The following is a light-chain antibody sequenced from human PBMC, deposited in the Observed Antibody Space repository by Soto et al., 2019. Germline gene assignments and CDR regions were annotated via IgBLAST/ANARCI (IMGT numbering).Light chain of an antibody. V-gene: IGKV4-1*01. CDR3: QQYYSSPRT. CDR2: WAS. CDR1: QTVLYRSNNMNY. J-gene: IGKJ4*01. Sequence: DIVMTQSPDSLAVSLGERATINCKSSQTVLYRSNNMNYLSWYQQKPGQPPKLLIYWASTRESGVPDRFSGSGSGTDFPLTISSLQAEDVAVYYGQQYYSSPRTCGGGTKVEIK.